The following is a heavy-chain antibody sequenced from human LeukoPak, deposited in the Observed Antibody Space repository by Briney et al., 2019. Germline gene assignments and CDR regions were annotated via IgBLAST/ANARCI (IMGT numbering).Heavy chain of an antibody. V-gene: IGHV4-59*12. CDR3: ARLKKYSSSWLAYYYYYYMDV. J-gene: IGHJ6*03. Sequence: SETLSLTCTVSGGSISSYYWSWIRQPPGKGLEWIGYIYYSGSTNYNPSLKSRVTISVDTSKNQFSLKLSSVTAADTAVYYCARLKKYSSSWLAYYYYYYMDVWGKGTTVIVSS. CDR1: GGSISSYY. D-gene: IGHD6-13*01. CDR2: IYYSGST.